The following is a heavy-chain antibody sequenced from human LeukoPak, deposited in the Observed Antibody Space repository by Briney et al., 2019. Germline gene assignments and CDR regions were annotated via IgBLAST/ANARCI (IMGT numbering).Heavy chain of an antibody. J-gene: IGHJ4*02. CDR1: GASISSSTYS. CDR2: IDYGGST. D-gene: IGHD3-22*01. CDR3: ANTVGTYYDSSTGYYNSYFEY. V-gene: IGHV4-39*01. Sequence: SETLSLTCTVSGASISSSTYSWGWIRQPPGKGLEWIGNIDYGGSTYYNPSLKSRVTMSVDTSRNQFSLKLSSMTAADTAVYYCANTVGTYYDSSTGYYNSYFEYWGQGTLVTVSS.